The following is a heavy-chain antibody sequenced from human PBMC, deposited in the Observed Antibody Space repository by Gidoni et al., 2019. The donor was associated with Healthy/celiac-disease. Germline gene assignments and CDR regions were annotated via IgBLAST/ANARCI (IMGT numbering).Heavy chain of an antibody. V-gene: IGHV4-30-2*01. J-gene: IGHJ4*02. CDR3: ARAVGIVNLGPLGSFDY. D-gene: IGHD3-16*01. Sequence: QLQLQESGSGLVKPSQTLSLTCAVSGGSISRGGYSWSWIRQPPGKGLEWIGYIYHSGSTYYHPSLKSRVTISVDRSKNQFSLKLSSVTAADTAVYYCARAVGIVNLGPLGSFDYWGQGTLVTVSS. CDR1: GGSISRGGYS. CDR2: IYHSGST.